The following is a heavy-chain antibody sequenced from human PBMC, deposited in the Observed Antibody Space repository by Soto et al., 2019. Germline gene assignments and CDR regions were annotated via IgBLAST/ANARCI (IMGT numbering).Heavy chain of an antibody. CDR3: VRSPQYYTPGSSPFDY. D-gene: IGHD3-3*01. J-gene: IGHJ4*03. CDR2: IYDSGTT. CDR1: SYVIESGHY. V-gene: IGHV4-38-2*01. Sequence: PSETLSLTCVVSSYVIESGHYWGWVRQPPGKGLEWVGSIYDSGTTYYNPSLRSRVTISADTSKNQFSLSLTSVTAADTAVYYCVRSPQYYTPGSSPFDYWGPGTMVTVSS.